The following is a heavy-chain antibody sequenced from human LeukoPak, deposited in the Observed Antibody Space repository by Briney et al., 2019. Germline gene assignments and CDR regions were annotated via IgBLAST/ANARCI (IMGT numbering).Heavy chain of an antibody. D-gene: IGHD1-1*01. CDR2: IFSSDSTI. J-gene: IGHJ4*02. Sequence: GGSLRLSCAASGFTFSGYAMNWVRQAPGKGLEWVSHIFSSDSTIGYADSVKGRFTVSRDNAKNSLYLQMNNLRDDDTAVYYCARDLNWAFDYRGQGTLVTVSS. CDR3: ARDLNWAFDY. CDR1: GFTFSGYA. V-gene: IGHV3-48*02.